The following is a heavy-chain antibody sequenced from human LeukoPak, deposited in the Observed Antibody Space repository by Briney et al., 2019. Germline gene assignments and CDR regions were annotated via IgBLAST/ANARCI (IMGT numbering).Heavy chain of an antibody. J-gene: IGHJ3*02. Sequence: ASVKVSFKASGGTFSSYAISWVRQAPGQGLEWMGRIIPILGIANYAQKFQGRVTITADKSTSTAYMELSSLRSEDTAVYYCARGGRYYDRIHAFDIWGQGTMVTVSS. CDR2: IIPILGIA. V-gene: IGHV1-69*04. CDR3: ARGGRYYDRIHAFDI. D-gene: IGHD3-22*01. CDR1: GGTFSSYA.